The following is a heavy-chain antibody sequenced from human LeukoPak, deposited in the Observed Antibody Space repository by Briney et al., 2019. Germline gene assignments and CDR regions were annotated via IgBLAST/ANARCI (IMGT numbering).Heavy chain of an antibody. V-gene: IGHV3-7*03. CDR1: GFTLRTSW. CDR3: ARDRAYSAFDY. J-gene: IGHJ4*02. Sequence: GGSLRLSCAVSGFTLRTSWMRWVRQARRRGLERVAIINPDGSEKYYSESLKGRITISRDNAENSVHLQMNSLKAEDTAIYYCARDRAYSAFDYWGQGTLVTVSS. CDR2: INPDGSEK. D-gene: IGHD1-26*01.